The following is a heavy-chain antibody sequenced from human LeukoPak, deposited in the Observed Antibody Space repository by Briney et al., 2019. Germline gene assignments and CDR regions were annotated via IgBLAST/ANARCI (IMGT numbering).Heavy chain of an antibody. CDR3: ASPPGLRYYYYGMDV. D-gene: IGHD4-17*01. CDR2: ISSSSIYI. V-gene: IGHV3-21*01. CDR1: GFTSSRFS. Sequence: GGSLSLSCAVSGFTSSRFSMNWVRHAPGKGMEWVSSISSSSIYIYYTDLVMGRFTISRDNAKNSLYLQMNSLRAEDTAVYYCASPPGLRYYYYGMDVWGKGTTVTVSS. J-gene: IGHJ6*04.